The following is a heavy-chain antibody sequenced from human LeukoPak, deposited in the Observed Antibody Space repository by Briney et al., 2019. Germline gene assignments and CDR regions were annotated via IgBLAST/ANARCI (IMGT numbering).Heavy chain of an antibody. CDR1: GFTFRSYV. Sequence: GGSLRLSCAASGFTFRSYVMSWVRQAPGKGLEWVSGISGTGGSTYYADSVKGRFTISRDNSKNTLYLQMNSLRAEDTAVYYCARGPYYDFWSGYPYYFDRWGQGTLVTVSS. CDR3: ARGPYYDFWSGYPYYFDR. D-gene: IGHD3-3*01. J-gene: IGHJ4*02. CDR2: ISGTGGST. V-gene: IGHV3-23*01.